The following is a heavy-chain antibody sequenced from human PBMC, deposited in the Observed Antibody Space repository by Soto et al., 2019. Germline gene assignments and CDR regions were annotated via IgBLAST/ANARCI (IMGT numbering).Heavy chain of an antibody. V-gene: IGHV3-48*03. D-gene: IGHD5-18*01. CDR3: ARENSVQAWLHHFDH. CDR2: ISDDGASI. CDR1: GFSFSSFA. Sequence: GGSLRLSCEASGFSFSSFAMNWVRQAPGRGLEWVSYISDDGASIYYADSLKGRFTISRDNAKNSLSLQMNNLRAEDTAVYYCARENSVQAWLHHFDHWGLGTLVTVSS. J-gene: IGHJ4*02.